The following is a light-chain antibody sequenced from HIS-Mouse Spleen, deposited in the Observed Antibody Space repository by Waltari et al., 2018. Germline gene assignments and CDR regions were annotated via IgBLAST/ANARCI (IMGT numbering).Light chain of an antibody. CDR2: EVS. V-gene: IGLV2-8*01. J-gene: IGLJ2*01. CDR3: SSYAGSNNLV. Sequence: QSALTQPPSASGSPGQSVTISCTGTSSDVGGYNYVSWYQQHPGKAPKLMIYEVSKRPSWLPYRFSGSKSGNTASLTVSGLQAEDEADYYCSSYAGSNNLVFGGGTKLTVL. CDR1: SSDVGGYNY.